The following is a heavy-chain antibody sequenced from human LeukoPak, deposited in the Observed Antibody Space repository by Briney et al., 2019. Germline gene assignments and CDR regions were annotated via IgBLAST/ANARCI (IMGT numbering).Heavy chain of an antibody. J-gene: IGHJ3*02. D-gene: IGHD6-19*01. CDR1: GFTFSSYA. CDR3: ARTHGNGWSRDAFDI. V-gene: IGHV3-23*01. Sequence: GGSLRLSCAASGFTFSSYAISWVRQAPGQGLDWISAISGSGGSTYYADSVKGRFTISRDNSKNTLYLQMNSLRAEDTAVYFCARTHGNGWSRDAFDIWGQGTMDTVSS. CDR2: ISGSGGST.